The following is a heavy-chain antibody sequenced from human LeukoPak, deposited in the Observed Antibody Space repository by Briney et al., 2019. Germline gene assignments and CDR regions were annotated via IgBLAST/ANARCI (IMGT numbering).Heavy chain of an antibody. V-gene: IGHV3-23*01. Sequence: GGTLRLSCAGTGFTFSNYGMSWVRQAPGKGLEWVSAISGGGDTTYYADSVKGRFTISRDNSKNTLYLQMNSLRAEDTAVYYCAREDRSGCFDWGQGTLVTVSS. CDR3: AREDRSGCFD. CDR1: GFTFSNYG. J-gene: IGHJ4*02. CDR2: ISGGGDTT. D-gene: IGHD6-19*01.